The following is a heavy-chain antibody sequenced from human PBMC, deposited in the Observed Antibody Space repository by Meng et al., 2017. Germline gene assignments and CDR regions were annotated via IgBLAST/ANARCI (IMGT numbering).Heavy chain of an antibody. CDR1: GFTFSSYS. J-gene: IGHJ4*02. CDR3: ARRRGSSGWKFDY. Sequence: GESLKISCAASGFTFSSYSMNWVRQAPGKWLEWVSSISSSSSYIYYADSVKGRFTISRDNAKNSLYLQMNSLRAEDTAVYYCARRRGSSGWKFDYWGQGTLVTVSS. V-gene: IGHV3-21*01. D-gene: IGHD6-19*01. CDR2: ISSSSSYI.